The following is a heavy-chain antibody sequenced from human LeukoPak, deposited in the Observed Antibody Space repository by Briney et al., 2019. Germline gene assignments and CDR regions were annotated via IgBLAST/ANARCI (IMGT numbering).Heavy chain of an antibody. V-gene: IGHV3-23*01. CDR3: AKEPPQCGADCFSLLDY. CDR2: INSDDKT. CDR1: GFTFSTYS. Sequence: GGSLRLSCAASGFTFSTYSMSWVRQAPGKGLEWVSLINSDDKTYYADSVKGRFTISRDNSKNMLFLQMNSLTADDTAVFYCAKEPPQCGADCFSLLDYRGQGTLVTVSS. D-gene: IGHD2-21*02. J-gene: IGHJ4*02.